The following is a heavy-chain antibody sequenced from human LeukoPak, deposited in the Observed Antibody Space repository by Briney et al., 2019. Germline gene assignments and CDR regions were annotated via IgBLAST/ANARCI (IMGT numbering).Heavy chain of an antibody. CDR2: IYSGGST. CDR3: ARKCESGSYLDY. Sequence: PGGSLRLSCAASGFTVGSNYMSWVRQAPGKGLEWVSVIYSGGSTYYADSVKGRFTISRDNSKNTLYLQMNSLRAEDTAVYYCARKCESGSYLDYWGQGTLVTVSS. D-gene: IGHD1-26*01. CDR1: GFTVGSNY. J-gene: IGHJ4*02. V-gene: IGHV3-53*01.